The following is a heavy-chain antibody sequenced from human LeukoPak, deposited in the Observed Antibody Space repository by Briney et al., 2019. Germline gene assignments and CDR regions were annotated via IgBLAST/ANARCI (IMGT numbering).Heavy chain of an antibody. J-gene: IGHJ4*02. Sequence: PGGSLRLSCSASGFPFSSYAMHWVRQAPGKGLEWISASAGGSTFYADSVKGRFTISRDNAKNSLYLQMNSLRAEDTAVYYCARDEGDIVATIFDYWGQGTLVTVSS. CDR3: ARDEGDIVATIFDY. V-gene: IGHV3-64*04. CDR2: SAGGSTF. CDR1: GFPFSSYA. D-gene: IGHD5-12*01.